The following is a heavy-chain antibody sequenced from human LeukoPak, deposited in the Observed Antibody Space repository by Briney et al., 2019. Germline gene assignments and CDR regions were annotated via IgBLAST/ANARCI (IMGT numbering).Heavy chain of an antibody. CDR1: GNSISSGDYY. V-gene: IGHV4-61*02. J-gene: IGHJ4*02. Sequence: SETLSLTCTVSGNSISSGDYYWSWIRQPAGKGLEWIGRIYTSGSTTYNPSLKSRVTISGDTSENQFSLRLSSVTAADTAVYYCARAYYDSSGYYFKYRGFYYFDYWGQGTLVTVSS. CDR2: IYTSGST. CDR3: ARAYYDSSGYYFKYRGFYYFDY. D-gene: IGHD3-22*01.